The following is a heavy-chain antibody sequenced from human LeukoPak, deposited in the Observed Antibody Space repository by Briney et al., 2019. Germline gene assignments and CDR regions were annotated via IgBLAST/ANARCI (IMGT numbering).Heavy chain of an antibody. J-gene: IGHJ4*02. D-gene: IGHD3-9*01. Sequence: ASVKVSCKASGYTFTSYAMHWVRQAPGQRLEWMGWINAGNGNTKYSQKFQGRVTITRDTSASTVYMELRSLRSDDTAVYYCARAHYDILTGYFSLPPLDWGQGTLVTVSS. CDR1: GYTFTSYA. CDR2: INAGNGNT. V-gene: IGHV1-3*01. CDR3: ARAHYDILTGYFSLPPLD.